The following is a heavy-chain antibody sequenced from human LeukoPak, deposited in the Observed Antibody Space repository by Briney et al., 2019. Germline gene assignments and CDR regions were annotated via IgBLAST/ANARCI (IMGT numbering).Heavy chain of an antibody. CDR3: ARDGDENSSSWSWFDP. CDR2: INTSAGTT. D-gene: IGHD6-13*01. CDR1: GNTFTNYY. Sequence: ASVKVSCKASGNTFTNYYMHWVRQAPGQGLEWMGIINTSAGTTTYAQKFQGRVTMTRDTSTSPVYMELSSLTSEDTAVYYCARDGDENSSSWSWFDPWGKGTLVTVSS. V-gene: IGHV1-46*01. J-gene: IGHJ5*02.